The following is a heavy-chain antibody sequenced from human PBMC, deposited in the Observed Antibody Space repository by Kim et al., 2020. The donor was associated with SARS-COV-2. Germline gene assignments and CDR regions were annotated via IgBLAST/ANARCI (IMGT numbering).Heavy chain of an antibody. Sequence: TSYNPSLQSRVTMSVDMSKNQFSLQLRSVTAADTAVYHCARAPQGYSYSDYWGQGILVSVSS. CDR3: ARAPQGYSYSDY. V-gene: IGHV4-4*06. J-gene: IGHJ4*02. CDR2: T. D-gene: IGHD5-18*01.